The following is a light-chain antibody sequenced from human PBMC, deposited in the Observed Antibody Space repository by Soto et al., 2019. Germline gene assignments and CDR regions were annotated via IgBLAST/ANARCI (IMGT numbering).Light chain of an antibody. CDR1: SSDVGGYNY. CDR2: EVS. J-gene: IGLJ2*01. CDR3: GSYASSGSVV. Sequence: QSALTQHASVSGSPGQSITISCTGNSSDVGGYNYVSWYQQHPGKAPKRMIYEVSNRPSGVSDRFSGSKSGNTASLTITGLQAEDEGDYYCGSYASSGSVVFGGGTKLTVI. V-gene: IGLV2-14*01.